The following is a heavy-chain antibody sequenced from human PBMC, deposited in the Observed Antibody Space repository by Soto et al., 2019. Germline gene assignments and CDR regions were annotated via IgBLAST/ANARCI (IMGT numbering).Heavy chain of an antibody. Sequence: QVQLVESGGGVVQPGRSLRLSCAASGFTFSRYAMHWVRQTPGKGLVWVAVISSDGSNKNFADSVKGRFTVSRDNSKNTLYLQINSLRPEDTAVYYCARDLDPARYLGFCVYWGQGTLVTVSS. CDR3: ARDLDPARYLGFCVY. CDR1: GFTFSRYA. J-gene: IGHJ4*02. V-gene: IGHV3-30-3*01. D-gene: IGHD1-26*01. CDR2: ISSDGSNK.